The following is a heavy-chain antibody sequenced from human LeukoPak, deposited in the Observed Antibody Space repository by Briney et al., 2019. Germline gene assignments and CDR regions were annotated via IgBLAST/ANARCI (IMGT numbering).Heavy chain of an antibody. D-gene: IGHD6-13*01. CDR3: AREIGGSWYPGWFDP. CDR2: INHSGST. Sequence: SETLSLTCAVYGGSFSGYYWSWIRQPPGKGLEWIGEINHSGSTNYNPSLKSRVTISVDTSKNQFSLKLSSVTAADTAVYYCAREIGGSWYPGWFDPWGQGTLVTVSS. V-gene: IGHV4-34*01. CDR1: GGSFSGYY. J-gene: IGHJ5*02.